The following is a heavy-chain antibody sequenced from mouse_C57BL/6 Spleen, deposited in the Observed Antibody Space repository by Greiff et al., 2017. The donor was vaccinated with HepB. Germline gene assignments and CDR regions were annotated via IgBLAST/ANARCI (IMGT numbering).Heavy chain of an antibody. CDR1: GFNIKDDY. J-gene: IGHJ3*01. V-gene: IGHV14-4*01. D-gene: IGHD1-1*01. CDR2: IDPENGDT. Sequence: VQLQHSGAELVRPGASVKLSCTASGFNIKDDYMHWVKQRPEQGLEWIGWIDPENGDTEYASKFQGKATITADTSSNTAYLQLSSLTSEDTAVYYCTTCHYYGSSPWFAYWGQGTLVTVSA. CDR3: TTCHYYGSSPWFAY.